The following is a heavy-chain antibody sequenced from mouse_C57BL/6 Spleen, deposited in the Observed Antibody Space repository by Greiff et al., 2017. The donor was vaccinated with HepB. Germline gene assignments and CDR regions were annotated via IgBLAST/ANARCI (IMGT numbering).Heavy chain of an antibody. Sequence: QVQLQQSGAELVMPGASVKLSCKASGYTFTSYWMHWVKQRPGQGLEWIGEIDPSDSYTNYNQKFKGKSTLTVDKSSSTAYMQLSSLTSEDSAVYYCARTSDYYGSSYGFAYWGQGTLVTVSA. V-gene: IGHV1-69*01. CDR3: ARTSDYYGSSYGFAY. J-gene: IGHJ3*01. CDR1: GYTFTSYW. D-gene: IGHD1-1*01. CDR2: IDPSDSYT.